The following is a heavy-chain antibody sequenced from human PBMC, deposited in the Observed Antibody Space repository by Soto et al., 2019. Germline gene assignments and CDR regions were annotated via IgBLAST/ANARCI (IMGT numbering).Heavy chain of an antibody. D-gene: IGHD4-17*01. J-gene: IGHJ5*02. Sequence: SETLSLTFTVSGGSISGHYWSWIRQPPGKGLQYIGYISYSGSTNYNPSLKSRVTISVDTSNNQFSLRAEDTAVYYCAREAYRRYPYGDGHNWFDPWGQGTLVTVSS. CDR3: AREAYRRYPYGDGHNWFDP. V-gene: IGHV4-59*11. CDR1: GGSISGHY. CDR2: ISYSGST.